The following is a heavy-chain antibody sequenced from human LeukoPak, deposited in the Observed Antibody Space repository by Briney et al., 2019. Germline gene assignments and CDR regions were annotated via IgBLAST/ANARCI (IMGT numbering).Heavy chain of an antibody. V-gene: IGHV3-66*01. CDR3: ARDSYSRWLPSRGAFDI. D-gene: IGHD5-24*01. J-gene: IGHJ3*02. Sequence: AGGSLRLSCAASGFTVSSNYMSWVRQAPGKGLEWVSVIYSGGSTYYADSVKGRFTISRDNSKNTLYLQMNSLRAEGTAVYYCARDSYSRWLPSRGAFDIWGQGTMVTVSS. CDR1: GFTVSSNY. CDR2: IYSGGST.